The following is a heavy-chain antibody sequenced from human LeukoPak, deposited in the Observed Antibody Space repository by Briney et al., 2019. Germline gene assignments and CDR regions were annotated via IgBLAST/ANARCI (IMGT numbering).Heavy chain of an antibody. V-gene: IGHV1-8*01. Sequence: GASVKVSCKASGYTFTSYDINWVRQATGQGLEWMGWMNPNSGNTGYAQKFQGRVTMTRNTSISTAYMELSSLRSEDTAVYYCARGGIDPLVNRALRNRNWFDPWGQGTLVTVSS. D-gene: IGHD3-9*01. J-gene: IGHJ5*02. CDR1: GYTFTSYD. CDR2: MNPNSGNT. CDR3: ARGGIDPLVNRALRNRNWFDP.